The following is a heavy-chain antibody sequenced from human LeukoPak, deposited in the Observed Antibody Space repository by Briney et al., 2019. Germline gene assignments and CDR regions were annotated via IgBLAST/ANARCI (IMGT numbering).Heavy chain of an antibody. Sequence: GGSPRLSCAASGFSFSSYSMSWVRQAPGKGLEWVSSISTSSSYIYYSDSAKGRFTISRDNAKNSLYLQMNSLRAEDTAVYYCARVAVGSSSPFDYWGQGTLVTVSS. D-gene: IGHD6-13*01. CDR3: ARVAVGSSSPFDY. J-gene: IGHJ4*02. CDR2: ISTSSSYI. CDR1: GFSFSSYS. V-gene: IGHV3-21*01.